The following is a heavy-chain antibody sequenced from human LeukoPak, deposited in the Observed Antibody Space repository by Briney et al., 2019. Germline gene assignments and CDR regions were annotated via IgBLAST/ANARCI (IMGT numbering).Heavy chain of an antibody. V-gene: IGHV4-39*01. J-gene: IGHJ4*02. CDR2: IYYSGNT. CDR3: ARRFDF. CDR1: GGSISSTTYY. Sequence: ETLSLTCIVSGGSISSTTYYWGWIRQPPGKRLEWIGSIYYSGNTYYNPSLKSRVTISIDTSKNQFSLKLSSVSAADTAVYYCARRFDFWGQGTLVTVSS.